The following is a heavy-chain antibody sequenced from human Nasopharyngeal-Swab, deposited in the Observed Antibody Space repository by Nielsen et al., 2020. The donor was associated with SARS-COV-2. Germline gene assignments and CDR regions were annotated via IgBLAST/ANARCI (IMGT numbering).Heavy chain of an antibody. CDR2: IWYDGSNK. CDR3: ARAETGYSYGYPFDY. Sequence: GESLKISCAASGFTFSSYGMHWVRQASGKGLEWVAVIWYDGSNKYYADSVKGRFTISRDNSKNTLYLQMNSLRAEDTAVYYCARAETGYSYGYPFDYWGQGALVTVSS. D-gene: IGHD5-18*01. J-gene: IGHJ4*02. CDR1: GFTFSSYG. V-gene: IGHV3-33*01.